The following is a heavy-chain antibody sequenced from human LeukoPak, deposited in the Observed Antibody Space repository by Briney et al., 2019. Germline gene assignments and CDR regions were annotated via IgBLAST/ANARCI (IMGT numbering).Heavy chain of an antibody. V-gene: IGHV4-39*07. D-gene: IGHD3-3*01. Sequence: PSETLSLTCTVSGGSISSSSYYWGWIRQPPGKGLEWIGSIYHSGSTYYNPSLKSRVTISVDTSKNQFSLKLSSVTAADTAVYYCARFYDFWSGLIDYWGQGTLVTVSS. CDR2: IYHSGST. J-gene: IGHJ4*02. CDR3: ARFYDFWSGLIDY. CDR1: GGSISSSSYY.